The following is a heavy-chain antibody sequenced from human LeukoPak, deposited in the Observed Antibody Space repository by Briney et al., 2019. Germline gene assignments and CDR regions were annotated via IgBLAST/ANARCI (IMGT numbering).Heavy chain of an antibody. Sequence: ASVKVSCKASGYTFTSYGISWVRQAPGQGLEWMGWISAYNGNTNYAQKLQGRVTMATDPSTSTAYMELRSLRSDDTAVYYCARDRYSYGLHELHYWGQGTLVTVSS. D-gene: IGHD5-18*01. CDR3: ARDRYSYGLHELHY. CDR2: ISAYNGNT. CDR1: GYTFTSYG. V-gene: IGHV1-18*01. J-gene: IGHJ4*02.